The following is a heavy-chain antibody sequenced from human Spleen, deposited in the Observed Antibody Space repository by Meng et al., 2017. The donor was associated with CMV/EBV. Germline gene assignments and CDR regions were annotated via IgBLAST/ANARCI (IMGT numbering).Heavy chain of an antibody. V-gene: IGHV1-69*05. Sequence: SVKVSCKPSGGTFSLYAFSWVRQAPGQGLEWMGGIIPIFSATHYAQKFQGRVTITTDESTNTAYMELSRLRSEDTAVYYCARGPEVIVVVPPTDWGQGTLVTVSS. CDR1: GGTFSLYA. J-gene: IGHJ4*02. D-gene: IGHD2-2*01. CDR3: ARGPEVIVVVPPTD. CDR2: IIPIFSAT.